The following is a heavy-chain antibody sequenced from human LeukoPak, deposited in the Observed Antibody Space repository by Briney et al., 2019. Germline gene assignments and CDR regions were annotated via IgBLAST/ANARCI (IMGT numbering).Heavy chain of an antibody. CDR2: ISYDGSNK. J-gene: IGHJ6*02. Sequence: PGGSLRLSCAASGFTFSSYAMHWVRQAPGKGLEWVAVISYDGSNKYYADSVKGRFTISRDNSKNTLYLQMNSLRAEDTAVYYCARERRKLLWFGELSPYYYYGMDVWGQGTTVTVSS. D-gene: IGHD3-10*01. V-gene: IGHV3-30-3*01. CDR3: ARERRKLLWFGELSPYYYYGMDV. CDR1: GFTFSSYA.